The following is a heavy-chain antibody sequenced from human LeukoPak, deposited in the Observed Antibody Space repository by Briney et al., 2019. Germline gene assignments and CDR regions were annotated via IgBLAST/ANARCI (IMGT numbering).Heavy chain of an antibody. J-gene: IGHJ4*02. CDR3: AREREHEVLVPIDY. Sequence: SVKVSCKASGYTXTSXGLSXXXXXXGXGXXWXGGIITIFSTANYAQKFQGRVTITGDEHTRTAYIELSNLRSEATAAYSFAREREHEVLVPIDYSGQGTLVTVSS. CDR1: GYTXTSXG. CDR2: IITIFSTA. V-gene: IGHV1-69*13. D-gene: IGHD1/OR15-1a*01.